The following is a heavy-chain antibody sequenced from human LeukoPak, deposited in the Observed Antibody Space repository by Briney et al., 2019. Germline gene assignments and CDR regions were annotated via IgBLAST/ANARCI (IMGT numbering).Heavy chain of an antibody. CDR3: ARENPTAGNAFDI. J-gene: IGHJ3*02. Sequence: SETLSLTCTVSGGSISRYYWRWLREPPGKGLEWGGYIYYSGSTNYNPSLKSRVTIPVDTSKNQFSLKLSSVTAADTAVYYCARENPTAGNAFDIWGQGTMVTVSS. CDR2: IYYSGST. V-gene: IGHV4-59*01. D-gene: IGHD4-17*01. CDR1: GGSISRYY.